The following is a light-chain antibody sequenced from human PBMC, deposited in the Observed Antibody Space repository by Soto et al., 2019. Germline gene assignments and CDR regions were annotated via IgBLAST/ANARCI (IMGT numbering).Light chain of an antibody. CDR3: QQYGGTPPIT. CDR1: QKISSRY. Sequence: EIVLTQSPCTLSLSPGERATLSCRASQKISSRYLAWYLQKPGQAPRSLIYGASSRATGIPDRFSGSGSGTDFTLTISRLEPEDFAVYYCQQYGGTPPITFGQGTRLE. J-gene: IGKJ5*01. V-gene: IGKV3-20*01. CDR2: GAS.